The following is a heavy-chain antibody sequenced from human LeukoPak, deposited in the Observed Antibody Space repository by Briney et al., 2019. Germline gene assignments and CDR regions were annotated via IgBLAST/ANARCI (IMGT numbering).Heavy chain of an antibody. V-gene: IGHV3-21*01. CDR3: VREGTYYYDSSGYHLDY. CDR1: GFTFSSCS. CDR2: ISSSSSYI. Sequence: KTGGSLRLSCAASGFTFSSCSMNWVRQAPGKGLEWVSSISSSSSYIYYADSVKGRFTISRDNAKNSLYLQMNSLRAEDTAVHYCVREGTYYYDSSGYHLDYWGQGTLVTVSS. D-gene: IGHD3-22*01. J-gene: IGHJ4*02.